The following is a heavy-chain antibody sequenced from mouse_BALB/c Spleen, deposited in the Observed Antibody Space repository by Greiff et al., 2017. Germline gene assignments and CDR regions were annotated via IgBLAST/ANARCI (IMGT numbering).Heavy chain of an antibody. J-gene: IGHJ1*01. CDR2: ISSGGST. V-gene: IGHV5-6-5*01. CDR1: GFTFSSYA. D-gene: IGHD1-1*01. Sequence: EVKLQESGGGLVKPGGSLKLSCAASGFTFSSYAMSWVRQTPEKRLEWVASISSGGSTYYPDSVKGRFTISRDNARNILYLQMSSLRSEDTAMYYCARGYYYGSSSGWYFDVWGAGTTVTVSS. CDR3: ARGYYYGSSSGWYFDV.